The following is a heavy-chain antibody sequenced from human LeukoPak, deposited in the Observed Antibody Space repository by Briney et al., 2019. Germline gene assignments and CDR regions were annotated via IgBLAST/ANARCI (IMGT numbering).Heavy chain of an antibody. V-gene: IGHV3-7*01. CDR1: GFSFSRYW. Sequence: GGSLRLSCAGSGFSFSRYWMAWVRQAPGKGLEWVASINQDVSRIHYVDSVKGRFAISRDNAKSSLFLQMTSLRVEDTAVYYCARLKDDVTKFDYWGQGTLVTVSS. J-gene: IGHJ4*02. CDR2: INQDVSRI. CDR3: ARLKDDVTKFDY. D-gene: IGHD2-8*01.